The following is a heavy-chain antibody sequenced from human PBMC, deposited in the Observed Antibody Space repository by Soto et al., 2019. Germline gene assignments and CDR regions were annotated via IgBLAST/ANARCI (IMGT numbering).Heavy chain of an antibody. CDR2: ISAYNGNT. V-gene: IGHV1-18*04. CDR3: ARGLHCSAGSCYDSGKWFDP. D-gene: IGHD2-15*01. Sequence: ASVKVSCKASGYTFTSYGISWVRQAPGQGLEWMGWISAYNGNTNYAQKLQGRVTMTTDTSTSTAYMELRSLRSDDTAVYYCARGLHCSAGSCYDSGKWFDPWGQGTLVTVSS. CDR1: GYTFTSYG. J-gene: IGHJ5*02.